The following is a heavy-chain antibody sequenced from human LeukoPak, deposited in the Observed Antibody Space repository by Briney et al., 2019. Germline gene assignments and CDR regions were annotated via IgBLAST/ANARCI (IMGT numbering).Heavy chain of an antibody. V-gene: IGHV1-69*05. D-gene: IGHD4-17*01. J-gene: IGHJ5*02. Sequence: SVKVSCKTSGGTFNNSAIRWLRQAPGQGLEWLGGIMPLFGTAGYAQKFQGRVTITKDESTRTVYLELTSLTSDDTAVYYCARDVHGDYGSGWFDPWGQGTLVSVSS. CDR1: GGTFNNSA. CDR3: ARDVHGDYGSGWFDP. CDR2: IMPLFGTA.